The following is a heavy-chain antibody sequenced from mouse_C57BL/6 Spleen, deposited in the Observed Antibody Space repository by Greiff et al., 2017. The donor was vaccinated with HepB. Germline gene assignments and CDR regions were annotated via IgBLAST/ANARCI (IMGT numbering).Heavy chain of an antibody. CDR1: GYSITSGYY. CDR2: ISYDGSN. D-gene: IGHD2-5*01. V-gene: IGHV3-6*01. Sequence: EVQLQESGPGLVKPSQSLSLTCSVTGYSITSGYYWNWIRQFPGNKLEWMGYISYDGSNNYNPSLKNRISITRDTSKNQFFLKLNSVTTEDTATYYCAREATIVTTYYAMDYWGQGTSVTVSS. CDR3: AREATIVTTYYAMDY. J-gene: IGHJ4*01.